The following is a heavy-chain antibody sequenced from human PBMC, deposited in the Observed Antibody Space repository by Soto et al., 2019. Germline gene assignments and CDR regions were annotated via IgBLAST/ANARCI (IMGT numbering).Heavy chain of an antibody. CDR1: GGSISSGGYY. D-gene: IGHD2-15*01. V-gene: IGHV4-31*03. CDR2: IYYSGST. Sequence: TLSLTCTVSGGSISSGGYYWSWIRQHPGKGLEWIGYIYYSGSTYYNPSLKSRVTISVDTSKNQFSLKLSSVTAADTAVYYCAREYLGYCSGGSCYSVGFQHWGQGTLVTVSS. J-gene: IGHJ1*01. CDR3: AREYLGYCSGGSCYSVGFQH.